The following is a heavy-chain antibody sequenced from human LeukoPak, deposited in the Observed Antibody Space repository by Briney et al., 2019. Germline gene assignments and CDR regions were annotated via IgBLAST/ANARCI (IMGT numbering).Heavy chain of an antibody. D-gene: IGHD6-13*01. Sequence: GRSLRLSCAASGFKFDDYAMHWVRQAPGKGLEWVSGISWNNGSIGYAESVKGRFTISRDSVKRSLYLQMNSLRPEDTAFYHCAKDSEVLPAGEFDYWGQGTLVTVSS. CDR2: ISWNNGSI. CDR3: AKDSEVLPAGEFDY. J-gene: IGHJ4*02. V-gene: IGHV3-9*01. CDR1: GFKFDDYA.